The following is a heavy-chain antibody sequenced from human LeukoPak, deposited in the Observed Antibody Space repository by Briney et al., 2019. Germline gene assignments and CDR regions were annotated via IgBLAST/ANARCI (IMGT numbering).Heavy chain of an antibody. J-gene: IGHJ4*02. V-gene: IGHV3-7*01. CDR1: AFTFSNYW. CDR2: INQDGSKE. D-gene: IGHD5-12*01. CDR3: VRDGGVSGYDLLDY. Sequence: PGGSLRLSCTASAFTFSNYWMAWVRQAPGKGLEWVAHINQDGSKEHYMDSVKARFTISRDNAKNSLSLQMNSLRAEDTAVYYCVRDGGVSGYDLLDYWGQGTLVTVSS.